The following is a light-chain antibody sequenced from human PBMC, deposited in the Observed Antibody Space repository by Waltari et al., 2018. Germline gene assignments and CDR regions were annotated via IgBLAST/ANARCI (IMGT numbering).Light chain of an antibody. V-gene: IGKV1-5*03. CDR3: QQYNSFPWT. Sequence: DIHMTQSPSTLSASIGDRVTITCRASENISRWVAWYQQKIGEAPKRLIYQASSLHSGVPSRCSGGGSGTEFTLTISSLQPDDFATYHCQQYNSFPWTFGQGTKVEIK. CDR1: ENISRW. J-gene: IGKJ1*01. CDR2: QAS.